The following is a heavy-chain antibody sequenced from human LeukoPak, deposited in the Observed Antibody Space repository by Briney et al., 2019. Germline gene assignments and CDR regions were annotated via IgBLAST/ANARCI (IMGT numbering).Heavy chain of an antibody. CDR3: TRANYYDSTGYLPVVYPSDY. J-gene: IGHJ4*02. Sequence: SETLSLTCTVSGGSIRSTNYYWSWIRQDPAKGLERIGYIYHSGSTYYNPALKSRVTISLDTSKNQFSLKLRSVTAADTAVYYCTRANYYDSTGYLPVVYPSDYWGQGTLVTVSS. CDR2: IYHSGST. D-gene: IGHD3-22*01. CDR1: GGSIRSTNYY. V-gene: IGHV4-31*03.